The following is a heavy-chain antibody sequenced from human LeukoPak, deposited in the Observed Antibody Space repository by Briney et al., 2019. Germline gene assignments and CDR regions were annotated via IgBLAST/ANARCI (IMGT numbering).Heavy chain of an antibody. Sequence: GGSLRLSCAASGFTFNSYSMNWVRQAPGEGLEWVSAISSSDGGTYHAGSVRGRFTISRDSSKNTLYLQMNSLRTEDAAIYYCAKAPVTSCRGAFCYALDSWGQRTLVTVSS. CDR2: ISSSDGGT. CDR3: AKAPVTSCRGAFCYALDS. J-gene: IGHJ4*02. V-gene: IGHV3-23*01. D-gene: IGHD2-15*01. CDR1: GFTFNSYS.